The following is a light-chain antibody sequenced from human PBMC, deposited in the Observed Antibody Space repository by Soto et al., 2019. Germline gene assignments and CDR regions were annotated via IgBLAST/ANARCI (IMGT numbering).Light chain of an antibody. CDR1: QDISKY. V-gene: IGKV1-33*01. Sequence: DIPMTQSPSSLSASVGDRVTITCQASQDISKYLNWYQQKPGKAPNLLISDASTLETGVPSRFSGSGSGTDFTYTISSLQPEDVGTYYCQQFANLPHTFGQGTKLEI. J-gene: IGKJ2*01. CDR3: QQFANLPHT. CDR2: DAS.